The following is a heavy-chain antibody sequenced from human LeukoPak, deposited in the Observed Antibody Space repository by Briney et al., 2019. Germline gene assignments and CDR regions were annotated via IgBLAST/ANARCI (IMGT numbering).Heavy chain of an antibody. CDR1: GDSVSSNTAA. V-gene: IGHV6-1*01. D-gene: IGHD2/OR15-2a*01. CDR2: TYYRSKWYN. Sequence: SQTLSLTCGISGDSVSSNTAAWNWIRQSPSRGLEWLGRTYYRSKWYNNYAVSVISRITINSDSSKNQVSLQLNSVTPEDTAMYYCTRLLYGRFDPWGQGTLVTVSS. J-gene: IGHJ5*02. CDR3: TRLLYGRFDP.